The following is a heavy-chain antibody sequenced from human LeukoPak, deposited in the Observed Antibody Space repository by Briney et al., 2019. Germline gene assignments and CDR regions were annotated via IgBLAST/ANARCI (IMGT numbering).Heavy chain of an antibody. V-gene: IGHV1-46*01. Sequence: ASVKVSCKASGYTVTSYYMHWGRQARGQGLEWMGIIHPSGGSTSYAQKFQGRVTMTRDTSTSTVYMELSSLRSEDTAVYYCARDDGDSSSSSEKFDYWGQGTLVTVSS. D-gene: IGHD6-13*01. CDR1: GYTVTSYY. CDR2: IHPSGGST. J-gene: IGHJ4*02. CDR3: ARDDGDSSSSSEKFDY.